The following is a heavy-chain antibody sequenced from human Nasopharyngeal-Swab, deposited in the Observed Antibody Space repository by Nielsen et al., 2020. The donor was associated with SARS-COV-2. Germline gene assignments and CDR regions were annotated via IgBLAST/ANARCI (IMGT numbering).Heavy chain of an antibody. J-gene: IGHJ4*02. Sequence: SETLSLTCTVSGGSISSGSYYWSWIRQPAGKGLEWIGRIYTSGSTNYNPSLKSRVTISVDTSKNQFSLKLSSVTAADTAVYYCARGSRGYYFDYWGQGTLVIVSS. V-gene: IGHV4-61*02. D-gene: IGHD2-15*01. CDR3: ARGSRGYYFDY. CDR1: GGSISSGSYY. CDR2: IYTSGST.